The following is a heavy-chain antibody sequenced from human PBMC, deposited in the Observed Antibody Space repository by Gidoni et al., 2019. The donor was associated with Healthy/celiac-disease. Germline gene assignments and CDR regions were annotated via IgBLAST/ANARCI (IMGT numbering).Heavy chain of an antibody. CDR1: GFSLSTSGVG. CDR2: IYWNDDK. D-gene: IGHD3-22*01. V-gene: IGHV2-5*01. J-gene: IGHJ4*02. Sequence: QITLKESGPTLVKPTQTLTLTCTFPGFSLSTSGVGVGWIRQPPGKALEWLALIYWNDDKRYSPSLKSRLTLTKDTSKNQVVLTLTNMDPVDTATYYCAPEAYYDSSGYPFYYWGQGTLVTVSS. CDR3: APEAYYDSSGYPFYY.